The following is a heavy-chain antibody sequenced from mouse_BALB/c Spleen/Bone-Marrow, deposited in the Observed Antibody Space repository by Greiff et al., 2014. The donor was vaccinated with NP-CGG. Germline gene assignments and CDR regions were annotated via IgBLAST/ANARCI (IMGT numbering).Heavy chain of an antibody. CDR2: ISTYSGNT. Sequence: QVQLQQSGPELVRPGVPVKISCKGSGYTFTDYAMHWVKQSHAKSLEWIGVISTYSGNTNYNQKFKGKATMTVDKSSSTAYMELARLTSEDSAIYYCASPIYYGNYEGFAYWGQGTLVTVSA. CDR1: GYTFTDYA. V-gene: IGHV1-67*01. D-gene: IGHD2-1*01. CDR3: ASPIYYGNYEGFAY. J-gene: IGHJ3*01.